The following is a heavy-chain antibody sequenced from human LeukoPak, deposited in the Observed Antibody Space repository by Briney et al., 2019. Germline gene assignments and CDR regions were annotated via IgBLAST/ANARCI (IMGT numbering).Heavy chain of an antibody. CDR1: GGSISSYY. V-gene: IGHV4-59*01. CDR2: IYYSGST. J-gene: IGHJ4*02. CDR3: ARGKRALDC. Sequence: SETLSLTCTVSGGSISSYYWSWIRQPPGKGLEWIGYIYYSGSTNYNPSLKSRVTISVDTSKNQFSLKLSSVTAADTAVYYCARGKRALDCWGQGTLVTVSS.